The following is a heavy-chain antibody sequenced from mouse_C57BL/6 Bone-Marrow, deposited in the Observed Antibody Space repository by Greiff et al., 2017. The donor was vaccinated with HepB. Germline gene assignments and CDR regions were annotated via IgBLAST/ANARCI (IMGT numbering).Heavy chain of an antibody. CDR1: GYSFTDYN. CDR2: INPNYGTT. D-gene: IGHD1-1*01. Sequence: VQLQQSGPELVKPGASVKISCKASGYSFTDYNMNWVKQSNGKSLEWIGVINPNYGTTSYNQKFKGKATLTVDQSSSTAYMQLNSLTSEDSAVYDCARTQITTVVATRYFDVWGTGTTVTVSS. CDR3: ARTQITTVVATRYFDV. V-gene: IGHV1-39*01. J-gene: IGHJ1*03.